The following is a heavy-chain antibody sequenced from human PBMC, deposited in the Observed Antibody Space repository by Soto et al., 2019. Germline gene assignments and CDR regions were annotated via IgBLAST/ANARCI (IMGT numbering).Heavy chain of an antibody. V-gene: IGHV1-2*02. J-gene: IGHJ4*02. D-gene: IGHD1-1*01. CDR2: INPNSGGT. Sequence: SVKDSCKASGYTFSDYYIHWVRQAPGQGLEWMGWINPNSGGTKYAPKFQGGVTMTRDTSITTAYMELSRLRSGDTAVYYCAREPATAKPEGVDFWGQGTLVTVSS. CDR3: AREPATAKPEGVDF. CDR1: GYTFSDYY.